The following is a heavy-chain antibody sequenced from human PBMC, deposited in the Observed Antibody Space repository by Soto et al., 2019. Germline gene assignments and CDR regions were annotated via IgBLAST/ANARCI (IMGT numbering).Heavy chain of an antibody. CDR2: ISSSSSTI. V-gene: IGHV3-48*01. Sequence: EVQLVESGGGLVQPGGSLRLSCAVSGFTFSSYSMNWVRQAPGKGLEWVSNISSSSSTIYYADSVKGRFTISRDNAKNSLYLQMNSLRAEDTAVYYCTREKSGTTDYWGQGTLVTVSS. CDR3: TREKSGTTDY. D-gene: IGHD1-1*01. J-gene: IGHJ4*02. CDR1: GFTFSSYS.